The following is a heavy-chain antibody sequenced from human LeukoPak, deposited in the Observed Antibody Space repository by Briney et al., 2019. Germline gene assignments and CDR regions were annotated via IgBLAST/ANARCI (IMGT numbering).Heavy chain of an antibody. J-gene: IGHJ4*02. D-gene: IGHD5-18*01. Sequence: GGSLRLSCAASGFTFSSYVMHWVRHATGKGLEGVSAIGTAGDTYYPGSVKGRFTISRENAKNSLYLQMNSLRAEDTAVYYCARGQDTAMEAFDYWGQGTLVTVSS. CDR3: ARGQDTAMEAFDY. V-gene: IGHV3-13*01. CDR2: IGTAGDT. CDR1: GFTFSSYV.